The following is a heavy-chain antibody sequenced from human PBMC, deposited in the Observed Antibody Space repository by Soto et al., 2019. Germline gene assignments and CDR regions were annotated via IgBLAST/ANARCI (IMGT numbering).Heavy chain of an antibody. V-gene: IGHV3-49*03. D-gene: IGHD3-16*02. Sequence: PVGSMRLSCTASGFTFVDYAMSWFRQAPGKGLEWVGFIRSKAYGGTTEYAASVKGRFTISRDDSKSIAYLQMNSLKTEDTAVYYCAIGYDYIWGSYRYTRDYFDYWGQGTLVTVSS. CDR3: AIGYDYIWGSYRYTRDYFDY. J-gene: IGHJ4*02. CDR1: GFTFVDYA. CDR2: IRSKAYGGTT.